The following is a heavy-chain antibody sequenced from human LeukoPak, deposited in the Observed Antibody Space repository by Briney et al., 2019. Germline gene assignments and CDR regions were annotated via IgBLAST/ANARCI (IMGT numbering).Heavy chain of an antibody. D-gene: IGHD1-26*01. CDR2: TKNRDNSYTT. V-gene: IGHV3-72*01. J-gene: IGHJ4*02. Sequence: GGSLRLSCAASGFTFSDHYMDWVREATGKGVEGGGRTKNRDNSYTTEYAASVKDRFTISTDDSKNSLYLQMNSLKTEHTAVYYCGLVIVGPKALNYWGQGTLVTASS. CDR1: GFTFSDHY. CDR3: GLVIVGPKALNY.